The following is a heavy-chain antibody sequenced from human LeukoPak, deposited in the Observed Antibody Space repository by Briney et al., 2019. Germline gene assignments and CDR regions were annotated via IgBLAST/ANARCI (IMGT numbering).Heavy chain of an antibody. D-gene: IGHD3-16*02. V-gene: IGHV1-2*06. CDR1: GYTFTGYC. Sequence: ASVKVSCKASGYTFTGYCMHWVRQAPGQGLEWMGRINPNSGGTNYAQKFQGRVTMTRDTSISTAYMELSRLRSDDTAVYYCARVAITFGGVIGIPDYWGQGTLVTVSS. J-gene: IGHJ4*02. CDR2: INPNSGGT. CDR3: ARVAITFGGVIGIPDY.